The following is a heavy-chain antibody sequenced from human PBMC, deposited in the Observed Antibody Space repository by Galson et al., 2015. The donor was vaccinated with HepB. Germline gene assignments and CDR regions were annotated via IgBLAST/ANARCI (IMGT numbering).Heavy chain of an antibody. CDR3: ARHSLAAAGTRWFDP. D-gene: IGHD6-13*01. V-gene: IGHV3-48*01. J-gene: IGHJ5*02. Sequence: SLRLSCAASGFTFSNYAMSWVRQAPGKGLEWVSYISSSSSTIYYADSVKGRFTISRDNAKNSLYLQMNSLRAEDTAVYYCARHSLAAAGTRWFDPWGQGTLVTVSS. CDR2: ISSSSSTI. CDR1: GFTFSNYA.